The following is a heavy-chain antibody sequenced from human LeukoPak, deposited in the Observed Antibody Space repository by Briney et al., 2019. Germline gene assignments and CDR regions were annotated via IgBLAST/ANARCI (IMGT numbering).Heavy chain of an antibody. V-gene: IGHV4-59*08. CDR3: ARQPSGTAAFDI. J-gene: IGHJ3*02. D-gene: IGHD1/OR15-1a*01. Sequence: KPSETLSLTCAVSGGSITSYYWSWLRQPPGKGLEWIAYIYYSGDTNYNPSFKGRVTISVDTSKNQFSLKLSSVAAADTAIYYCARQPSGTAAFDIWGQGTMVTVSS. CDR1: GGSITSYY. CDR2: IYYSGDT.